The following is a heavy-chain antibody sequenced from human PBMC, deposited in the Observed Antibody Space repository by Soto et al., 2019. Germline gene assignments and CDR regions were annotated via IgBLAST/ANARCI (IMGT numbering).Heavy chain of an antibody. V-gene: IGHV4-34*01. D-gene: IGHD5-18*01. CDR3: ASKPNSLYYFDF. CDR1: GGSFSGYY. J-gene: IGHJ4*02. CDR2: INHSGST. Sequence: PSETLSLTCAVYGGSFSGYYWSWIRQPPGKGLEWIGEINHSGSTYYNPSLQSRVTMSVDTSNNQFSLRLNSVTAVDTAVYYCASKPNSLYYFDFWGQETLVTVSS.